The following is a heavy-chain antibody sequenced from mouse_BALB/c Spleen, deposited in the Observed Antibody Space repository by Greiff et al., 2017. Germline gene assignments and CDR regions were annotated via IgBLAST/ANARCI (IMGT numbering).Heavy chain of an antibody. Sequence: VQLPQSGAELARPGASVKMSCKASGYTFTSYTMHWVKQRPGQGLEWIGYINPSSGYTNYNQKFKDKATLTADKSSSTAYMQLSSLTSEDSAVYYCARYYGSSYGAMDYWGQGTSVTVSS. CDR2: INPSSGYT. D-gene: IGHD1-1*01. CDR1: GYTFTSYT. CDR3: ARYYGSSYGAMDY. V-gene: IGHV1-4*01. J-gene: IGHJ4*01.